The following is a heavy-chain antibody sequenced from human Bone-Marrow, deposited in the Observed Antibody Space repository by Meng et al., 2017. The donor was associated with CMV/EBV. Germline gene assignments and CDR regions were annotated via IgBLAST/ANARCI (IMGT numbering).Heavy chain of an antibody. CDR3: AKTLRVVQLYNWFDP. CDR2: ITSDGNSI. CDR1: GFTFSGYW. V-gene: IGHV3-74*01. Sequence: GGSLRLSCAASGFTFSGYWMHWVRQAPGKGLVWVSRITSDGNSIIYADSVKGRFTISRDNAKNTVYLQMNSLTVEDTAVYYCAKTLRVVQLYNWFDPWGQGTLVTVSS. D-gene: IGHD2-15*01. J-gene: IGHJ5*02.